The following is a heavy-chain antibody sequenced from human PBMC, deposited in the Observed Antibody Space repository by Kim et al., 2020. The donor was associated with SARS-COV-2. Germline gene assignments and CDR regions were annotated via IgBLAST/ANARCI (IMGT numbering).Heavy chain of an antibody. CDR3: AKDPIWFGELLKSNWFDP. D-gene: IGHD3-10*01. Sequence: GGSLRLSCAASGFSFGDYAMHWVRQAPGKGLEWVSGISWNSGNIGYADSVKGRFTISRDNAKNSLYLQMNSLRAEDTALYYCAKDPIWFGELLKSNWFDPWGQGTLVTVSS. CDR1: GFSFGDYA. J-gene: IGHJ5*02. V-gene: IGHV3-9*01. CDR2: ISWNSGNI.